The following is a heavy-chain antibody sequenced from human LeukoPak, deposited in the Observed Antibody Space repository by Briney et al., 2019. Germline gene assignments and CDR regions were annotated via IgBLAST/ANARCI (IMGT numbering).Heavy chain of an antibody. CDR2: ISGSGGST. V-gene: IGHV3-23*01. Sequence: PGGSLRLSCAASGFTFSSYAMSWVRQAPGKGLEWVSAISGSGGSTYYADSVKGRFNISRDNSKNTLYLQMNSLRAEDTAVYYCAKGEGITMVRGAILHYYGMDVWGQGTTVTVSS. CDR3: AKGEGITMVRGAILHYYGMDV. D-gene: IGHD3-10*01. CDR1: GFTFSSYA. J-gene: IGHJ6*02.